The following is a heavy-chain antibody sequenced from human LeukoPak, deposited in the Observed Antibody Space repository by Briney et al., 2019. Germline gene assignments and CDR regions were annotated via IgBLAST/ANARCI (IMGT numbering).Heavy chain of an antibody. V-gene: IGHV3-66*01. Sequence: GGSLRLSCAASGFSVSGIHMNWVRQAPGKGLEWVSVIYSGGSTYYADSVKGRFTISRDNSKNTLYLQMNSLRAEDTAVYYCARDPGFCSGGSCYDDFDYWGQGTLVTVSS. CDR2: IYSGGST. J-gene: IGHJ4*02. CDR1: GFSVSGIH. D-gene: IGHD2-15*01. CDR3: ARDPGFCSGGSCYDDFDY.